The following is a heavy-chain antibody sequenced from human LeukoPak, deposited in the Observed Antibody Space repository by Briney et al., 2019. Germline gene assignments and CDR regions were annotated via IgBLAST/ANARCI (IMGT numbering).Heavy chain of an antibody. Sequence: GGSLRLSCAASGFTFSSYSMNWVRQAPGKGLEWVSVIYSGGSTYYADSVKGRFTISRDNSKNTLYLQMNSLRAEDTAVYYCARSGLWYSSGPFDYWGQGTLVTVSS. CDR3: ARSGLWYSSGPFDY. D-gene: IGHD3-22*01. J-gene: IGHJ4*02. V-gene: IGHV3-53*01. CDR1: GFTFSSYS. CDR2: IYSGGST.